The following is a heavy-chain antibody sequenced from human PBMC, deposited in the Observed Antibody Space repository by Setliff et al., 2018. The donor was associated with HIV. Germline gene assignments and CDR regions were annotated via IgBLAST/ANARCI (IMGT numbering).Heavy chain of an antibody. CDR3: ARSIYGSRTYPLDI. V-gene: IGHV4-4*07. D-gene: IGHD3-10*01. J-gene: IGHJ4*02. CDR2: MYYTGNT. CDR1: GGSTTGYH. Sequence: KTSETLSLTCSVSGGSTTGYHWNWIRQPAGKGLEWIGRMYYTGNTDYNSSLKSRVIMSIDTSRDQFSLNLNSVTAADTAVYYCARSIYGSRTYPLDIWGQGILVTVSS.